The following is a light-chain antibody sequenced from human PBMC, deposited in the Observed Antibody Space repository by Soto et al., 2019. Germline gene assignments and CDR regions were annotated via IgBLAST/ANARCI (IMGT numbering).Light chain of an antibody. CDR3: QSYDSSLSGYV. CDR1: SSNIGANYD. J-gene: IGLJ1*01. Sequence: QSVLTQPPSVSGAPGQRVTISCTGSSSNIGANYDVHWYQHLPGTAPKLLIYTNSNRPSGVPDRFSGSKSGTSASLAITGLQAEYEADYYCQSYDSSLSGYVVGTGTKVPVL. V-gene: IGLV1-40*01. CDR2: TNS.